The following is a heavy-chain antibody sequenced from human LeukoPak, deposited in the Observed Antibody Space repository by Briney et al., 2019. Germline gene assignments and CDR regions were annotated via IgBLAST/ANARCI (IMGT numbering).Heavy chain of an antibody. CDR3: AKYPGGFTGIVNYYHMDV. CDR2: ISGSGGST. CDR1: GFTFSNYG. Sequence: GGSLGLSCAASGFTFSNYGMNWVRQAPGKGLEWVSGISGSGGSTYSADSVKGRFTISRDNSKNTLFLQMNSLRAEDTALYYCAKYPGGFTGIVNYYHMDVWGKATTVTVSS. V-gene: IGHV3-23*01. D-gene: IGHD1-26*01. J-gene: IGHJ6*03.